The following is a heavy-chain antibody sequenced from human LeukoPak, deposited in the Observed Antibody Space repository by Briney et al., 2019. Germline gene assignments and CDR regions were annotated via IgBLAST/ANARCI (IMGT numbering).Heavy chain of an antibody. D-gene: IGHD5-18*01. J-gene: IGHJ4*02. Sequence: GGPVKVSCKASGGTFSSYAISWVRQAPGQGLEWMGGIIPIFGTANYAQKFQGRVTITADKSTSTAYMELSSLRSEDTAVYYCAGGYSYGGVYWGQGTLVTVSS. CDR2: IIPIFGTA. CDR1: GGTFSSYA. CDR3: AGGYSYGGVY. V-gene: IGHV1-69*06.